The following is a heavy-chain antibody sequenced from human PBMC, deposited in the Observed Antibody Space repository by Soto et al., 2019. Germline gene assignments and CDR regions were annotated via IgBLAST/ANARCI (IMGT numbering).Heavy chain of an antibody. D-gene: IGHD3-22*01. CDR1: GYTFTSYG. Sequence: SSVKVSCKASGYTFTSYGISRVRQAPGQGLEWMGWISAYNGNTNYAQKLQGRVTMTTDTSTSTAYMELRSLRSDDTAVYYCARDRFYYDSSGYYPNFDYWGQGTLVTVSS. CDR2: ISAYNGNT. J-gene: IGHJ4*02. CDR3: ARDRFYYDSSGYYPNFDY. V-gene: IGHV1-18*01.